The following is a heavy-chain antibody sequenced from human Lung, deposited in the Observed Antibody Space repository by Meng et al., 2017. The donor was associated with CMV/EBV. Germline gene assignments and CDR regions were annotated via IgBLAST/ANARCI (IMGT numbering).Heavy chain of an antibody. CDR2: INNNGGDT. Sequence: SGFTFRAFVIHWVRQAPGKGLEYISVINNNGGDTSYADSVKGRFTLSRDTSKNMLFLQMGGLRPDDVGVYYCAWETGTSGRAGYFGYWGQGALVTVSS. CDR3: AWETGTSGRAGYFGY. V-gene: IGHV3-64*02. J-gene: IGHJ4*02. CDR1: GFTFRAFV. D-gene: IGHD1-14*01.